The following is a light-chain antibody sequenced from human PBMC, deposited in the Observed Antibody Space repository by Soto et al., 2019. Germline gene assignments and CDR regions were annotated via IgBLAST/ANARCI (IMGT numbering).Light chain of an antibody. CDR2: KAS. J-gene: IGKJ4*01. CDR1: PSISSW. CDR3: QQYNSYPRT. Sequence: DIQMTQSPSILSASAGDTVTITCRASPSISSWLAWYQQKPGKAPKLLIYKASSLESGVPSRYSGSGSGTDFTLTISSLQPDYFATYYCQQYNSYPRTCGGGPDVEIK. V-gene: IGKV1-5*03.